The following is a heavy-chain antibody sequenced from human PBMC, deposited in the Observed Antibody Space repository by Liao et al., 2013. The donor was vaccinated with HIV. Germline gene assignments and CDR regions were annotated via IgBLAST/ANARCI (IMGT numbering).Heavy chain of an antibody. Sequence: QLQLRESGPGLVKPSETLSLTCIVSGDSITTAFYYVAWIRQAPGKGLEWIGNFYYSGSTHYNPSLESRVSISGDTSNNQVSLKVTSVTAADTAQYYCASRRKWLVDDALDVWGQGTVVIVS. CDR2: FYYSGST. CDR1: GDSITTAFYY. V-gene: IGHV4-39*07. J-gene: IGHJ3*01. CDR3: ASRRKWLVDDALDV. D-gene: IGHD6-19*01.